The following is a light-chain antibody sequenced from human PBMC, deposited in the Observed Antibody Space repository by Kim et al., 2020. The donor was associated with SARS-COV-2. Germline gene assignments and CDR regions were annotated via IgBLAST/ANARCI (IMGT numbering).Light chain of an antibody. Sequence: LPTGERATLSCRASQSVSDTYVSWYQQKPGQAPRVLIYGASTRATGIPARFSGSGSGTDFTLTISSLQPEDFAIYYCQQDYKVPRTFGQGTKLEI. CDR3: QQDYKVPRT. CDR2: GAS. J-gene: IGKJ2*01. CDR1: QSVSDTY. V-gene: IGKV3D-7*01.